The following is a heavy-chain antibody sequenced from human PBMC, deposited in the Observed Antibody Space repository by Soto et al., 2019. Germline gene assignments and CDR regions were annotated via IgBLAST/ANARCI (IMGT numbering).Heavy chain of an antibody. D-gene: IGHD4-17*01. V-gene: IGHV4-34*01. CDR2: INHSGST. CDR3: ARGRRTTVTNEPFDY. CDR1: GGSFSVYY. Sequence: PSETLSLTCAVYGGSFSVYYWSWIRHPPGKGLEWIGEINHSGSTNYNPSLKSRVTISVDTSKNQFSLKLSSVTAADTAVYYCARGRRTTVTNEPFDYWGQGTLVTVSS. J-gene: IGHJ4*02.